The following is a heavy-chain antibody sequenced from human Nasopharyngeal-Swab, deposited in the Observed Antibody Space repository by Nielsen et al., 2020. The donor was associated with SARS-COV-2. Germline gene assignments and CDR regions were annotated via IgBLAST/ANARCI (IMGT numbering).Heavy chain of an antibody. J-gene: IGHJ4*02. Sequence: ASVKVSCKASGYTFTSYAMHWVRQAPGQRLEWMGWINAGSGNTKYSQKFQGRVTITRDTSASTAYMELSSLRSEDTAVYYCARDVDTAMVFDYWGQGTLVTVSS. CDR3: ARDVDTAMVFDY. CDR2: INAGSGNT. V-gene: IGHV1-3*01. CDR1: GYTFTSYA. D-gene: IGHD5-18*01.